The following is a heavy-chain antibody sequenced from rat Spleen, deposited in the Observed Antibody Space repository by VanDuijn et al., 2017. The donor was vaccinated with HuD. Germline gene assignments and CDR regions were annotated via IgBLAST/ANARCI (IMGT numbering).Heavy chain of an antibody. CDR2: FSSDGGRN. CDR1: GFTFNNYV. Sequence: EVQLVESGGGLVQPGRSLKLSCAASGFTFNNYVMTWVRQAPAKGLEWVATFSSDGGRNFYRDSVKGRFTISRDNAKSSLYLQMDSLRSEDTATYYCVRQDTSGYSNWFAYWGQGTLVSVSS. V-gene: IGHV5-29*01. J-gene: IGHJ3*01. D-gene: IGHD4-3*01. CDR3: VRQDTSGYSNWFAY.